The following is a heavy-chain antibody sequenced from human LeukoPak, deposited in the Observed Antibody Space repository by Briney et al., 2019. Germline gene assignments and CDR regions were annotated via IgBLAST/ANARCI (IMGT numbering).Heavy chain of an antibody. D-gene: IGHD6-19*01. CDR2: IKQDETEK. Sequence: GESLRLSCTASGFTFSNFWMGWVRQAPGKGLEWVANIKQDETEKFYLGPVKGRFTISRDNAKNSLYLQMNSLRAEDTAVYYCAREIESSGWYYFDYWGQGTLVTVSS. CDR3: AREIESSGWYYFDY. V-gene: IGHV3-7*01. CDR1: GFTFSNFW. J-gene: IGHJ4*02.